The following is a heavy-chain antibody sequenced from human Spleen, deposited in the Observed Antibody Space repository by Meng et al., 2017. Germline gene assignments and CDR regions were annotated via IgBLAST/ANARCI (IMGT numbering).Heavy chain of an antibody. J-gene: IGHJ4*02. D-gene: IGHD1-26*01. V-gene: IGHV3-21*01. CDR1: GFTCTTYT. Sequence: EVHVGASGGGLAKPWGSLRLSCATSGFTCTTYTWNWIRQAPGKGLEWLSSITGGSGNTYYTDSVKGRLNISRDNARNSLFLEMTRLRVKETGLYDCEGKKGESGPDYWGKGTLVTVSS. CDR2: ITGGSGNT. CDR3: EGKKGESGPDY.